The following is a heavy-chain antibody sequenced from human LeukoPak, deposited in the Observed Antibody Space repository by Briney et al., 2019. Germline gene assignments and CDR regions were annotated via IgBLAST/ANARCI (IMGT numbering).Heavy chain of an antibody. J-gene: IGHJ5*02. V-gene: IGHV4-4*07. D-gene: IGHD3-22*01. Sequence: SETLSLTCTVSGGSISSYYWSWIRQPAGKGLEWIERIYTSGSTNYNPSLKSRVTMSVDTSKNQFSLKLSSVTAADTAVYYCARERGGVVVVIGSWFDPWGQGTLVTVSS. CDR2: IYTSGST. CDR1: GGSISSYY. CDR3: ARERGGVVVVIGSWFDP.